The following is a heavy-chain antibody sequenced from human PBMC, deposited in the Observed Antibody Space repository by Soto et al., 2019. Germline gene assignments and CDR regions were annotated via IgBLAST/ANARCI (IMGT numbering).Heavy chain of an antibody. J-gene: IGHJ4*02. CDR1: GFTFSDYY. CDR2: ISSSGSTI. V-gene: IGHV3-11*01. D-gene: IGHD3-9*01. Sequence: QVQLVESGGGLVKPGGSLRLSCAASGFTFSDYYMSWIRQAPGKGLEWVSYISSSGSTIYYADSVKGRFTISRDNAKNSLYLQMNSLRAEDTAVYYCATDAYAYYDILTGYYTYDYWGQGTLVTVSS. CDR3: ATDAYAYYDILTGYYTYDY.